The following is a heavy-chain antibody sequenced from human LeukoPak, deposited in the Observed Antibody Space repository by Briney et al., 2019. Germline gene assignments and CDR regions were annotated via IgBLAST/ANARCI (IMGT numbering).Heavy chain of an antibody. CDR1: GFIVSSNY. Sequence: GGSLRLSCAASGFIVSSNYMSWVRQAPGKGLEWVSVIYSGGSTYYADSVKGRFTISRDNSKNTLYLQMNSLGAEDTAVYYCAKFEHYYDSSGYYPTYYFDYWGQGTLVTVSS. J-gene: IGHJ4*02. CDR2: IYSGGST. CDR3: AKFEHYYDSSGYYPTYYFDY. V-gene: IGHV3-53*01. D-gene: IGHD3-22*01.